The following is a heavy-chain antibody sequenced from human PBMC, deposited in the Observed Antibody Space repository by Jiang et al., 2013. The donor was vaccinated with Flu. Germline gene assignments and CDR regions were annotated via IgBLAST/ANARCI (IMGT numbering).Heavy chain of an antibody. V-gene: IGHV7-4-1*02. Sequence: QSGSELKKPGASVKVSCKASGYTFTSYAMNWVRQAPGQGLEWMGWINTNTGNPTYAQGFTGRFVFSLDTSVSTAYLQISSLKAEDTAVYYCARDEGLRITMVRGAEPREDWFDPWGQGTLVTVSS. CDR3: ARDEGLRITMVRGAEPREDWFDP. CDR1: GYTFTSYA. CDR2: INTNTGNP. D-gene: IGHD3-10*01. J-gene: IGHJ5*02.